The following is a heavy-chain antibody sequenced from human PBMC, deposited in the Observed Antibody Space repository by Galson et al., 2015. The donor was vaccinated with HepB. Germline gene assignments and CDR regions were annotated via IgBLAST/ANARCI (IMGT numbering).Heavy chain of an antibody. CDR3: AREGSGILWFGELSYWDV. Sequence: SVKVSCKASGYTFTSYAMHWVRQAPGQRLEWMGWINAGNGNTKYSQKFQGRVTITRDTSASTAYMELSSLRSEDTAVYYCAREGSGILWFGELSYWDVWGQGTTVTVSS. D-gene: IGHD3-10*01. V-gene: IGHV1-3*01. CDR1: GYTFTSYA. J-gene: IGHJ6*02. CDR2: INAGNGNT.